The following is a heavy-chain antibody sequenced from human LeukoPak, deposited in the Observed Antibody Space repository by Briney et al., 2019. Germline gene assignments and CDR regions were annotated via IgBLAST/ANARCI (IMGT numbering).Heavy chain of an antibody. CDR3: ARQGPYAFSSSWFPELEDH. V-gene: IGHV4-34*01. D-gene: IGHD6-13*01. Sequence: GSLRLSCAASGFTFRNSGMNWVRQAPGKGLEWIGEINHSGSTNYNPSLKSRVTISVDTSKNQFSLRLSSVTAADTAVYYCARQGPYAFSSSWFPELEDHWGQGTLVTVSS. J-gene: IGHJ4*02. CDR2: INHSGST. CDR1: GFTFRNSG.